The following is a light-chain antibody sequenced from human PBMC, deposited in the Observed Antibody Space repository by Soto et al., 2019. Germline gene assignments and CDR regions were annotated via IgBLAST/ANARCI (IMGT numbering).Light chain of an antibody. CDR2: AAS. Sequence: LKISPGTVSLTKEERATLSFKASQSLDSVSLAWYQQRPGQAPRPRTYAASSRATGIPDRFCGSGSGTDFTLTISRLEPEDFAGYYCTYFSGLICRFGG. J-gene: IGKJ4*01. CDR3: TYFSGLICR. CDR1: QSLDSVS. V-gene: IGKV3-20*01.